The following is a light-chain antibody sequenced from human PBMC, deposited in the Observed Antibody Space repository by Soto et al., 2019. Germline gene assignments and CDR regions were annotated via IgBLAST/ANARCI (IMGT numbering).Light chain of an antibody. CDR3: AAWDDSLNGLV. J-gene: IGLJ2*01. V-gene: IGLV1-36*01. Sequence: QSVLTQPPSVSDAPRQRVTISCSGSSSNIGNNAVNWYQQLPGKAPKLLIYYDDLLPSGVSDRLSGSKSGTSASLAISGLQSEDEADYYCAAWDDSLNGLVFGGGTKLTVL. CDR2: YDD. CDR1: SSNIGNNA.